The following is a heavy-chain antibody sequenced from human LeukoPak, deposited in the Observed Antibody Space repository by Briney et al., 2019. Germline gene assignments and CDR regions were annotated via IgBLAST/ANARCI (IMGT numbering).Heavy chain of an antibody. CDR3: ARVSRWYYFDY. D-gene: IGHD2-8*01. CDR1: GGSISSSSYY. CDR2: IYYSGST. Sequence: SETLSLTCTVSGGSISSSSYYWGWIRQPPGKGLEWIGSIYYSGSTYYNPSLKSRVTMSVDTSKNQFSLKLTSVTAADTAVYYCARVSRWYYFDYWGQGTLVTVSS. J-gene: IGHJ4*02. V-gene: IGHV4-39*07.